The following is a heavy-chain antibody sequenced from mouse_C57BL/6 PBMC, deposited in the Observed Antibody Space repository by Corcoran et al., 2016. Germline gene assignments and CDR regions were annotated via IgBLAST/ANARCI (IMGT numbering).Heavy chain of an antibody. CDR2: INPNNGGT. CDR1: GYTFTDYY. V-gene: IGHV1-26*01. D-gene: IGHD1-1*01. Sequence: EVQLQQSGPELVKPGASVKISCKASGYTFTDYYMNWVKQSHGKSLESIGDINPNNGGTSYNQKFKGKATLTVDKSSSTAYMELRSLTSEDSAVYYCARYGRSSEYFDVWGTGTTVTVSS. J-gene: IGHJ1*03. CDR3: ARYGRSSEYFDV.